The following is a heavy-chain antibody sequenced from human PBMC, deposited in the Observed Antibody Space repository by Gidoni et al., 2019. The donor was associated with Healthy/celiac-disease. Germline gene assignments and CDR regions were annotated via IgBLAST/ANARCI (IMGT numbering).Heavy chain of an antibody. J-gene: IGHJ6*03. CDR1: GGSFSGYY. Sequence: QVQLQQWGAGLLKPSETLSLTCAVYGGSFSGYYWSWIRQPPGKGLEWIGEINHSGSTNYNPSLKSRVTISVDTSKNQFSLKLSSVTAADTAVYYCAREGEGYPYSSSWYGYYYYYMDVWGKGTTVTVSS. V-gene: IGHV4-34*01. D-gene: IGHD6-13*01. CDR2: INHSGST. CDR3: AREGEGYPYSSSWYGYYYYYMDV.